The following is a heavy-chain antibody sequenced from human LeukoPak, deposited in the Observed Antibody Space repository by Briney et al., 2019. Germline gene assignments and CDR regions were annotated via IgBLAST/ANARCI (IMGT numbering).Heavy chain of an antibody. CDR2: IYYSGST. J-gene: IGHJ4*02. Sequence: PSETLSLTCTVSGGSISSSSYYGGWIRQPPGKGLEWMESIYYSGSTYYNPSLKSRVTISVDTSMNQFSLKLSSVTAADTAVYYCARRQRITMIVVGGAFDYWGQGALVTVSS. V-gene: IGHV4-39*01. CDR3: ARRQRITMIVVGGAFDY. D-gene: IGHD3-22*01. CDR1: GGSISSSSYY.